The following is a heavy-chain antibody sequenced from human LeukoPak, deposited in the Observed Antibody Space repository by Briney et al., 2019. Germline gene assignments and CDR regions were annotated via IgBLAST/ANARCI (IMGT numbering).Heavy chain of an antibody. J-gene: IGHJ3*02. Sequence: GGSLRLSCAASGFTFSDCYMSWIRQAPGKGLEWVSYISSSGSTIYYADSVKGRFTISRDNAKNSLYLQMNSLRAEDTAVYYCARVLVTTLAFDIWGQGTMVTVSS. CDR2: ISSSGSTI. CDR1: GFTFSDCY. D-gene: IGHD5-12*01. CDR3: ARVLVTTLAFDI. V-gene: IGHV3-11*04.